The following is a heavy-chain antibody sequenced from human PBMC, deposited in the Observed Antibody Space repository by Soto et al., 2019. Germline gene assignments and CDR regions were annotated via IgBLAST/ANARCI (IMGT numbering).Heavy chain of an antibody. CDR3: ARVEPYYDILTGYYGNWFDP. D-gene: IGHD3-9*01. J-gene: IGHJ5*02. CDR1: GGSIISYY. CDR2: IYYSGST. Sequence: SETLSLTCTVSGGSIISYYWSWILQPPWKGLEWIGYIYYSGSTNYNPSLKSRVTISVDTSKNQFSLKLSSVTAADTAVYYCARVEPYYDILTGYYGNWFDPWGQGTLVTVSS. V-gene: IGHV4-59*08.